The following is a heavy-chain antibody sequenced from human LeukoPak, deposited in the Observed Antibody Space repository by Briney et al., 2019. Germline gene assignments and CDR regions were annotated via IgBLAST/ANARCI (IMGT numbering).Heavy chain of an antibody. V-gene: IGHV3-30*18. CDR1: GFTFSSYG. CDR2: ISYDGSNK. Sequence: PGGSLRLSCAASGFTFSSYGMHWFRQAPGKGLEWVAVISYDGSNKYYADSVKGRFTISRDNSKNTLYLQMNSLRAEDTAVYYCAKDYYGSGSYSYYYGMDVWGQGTTVTVSS. CDR3: AKDYYGSGSYSYYYGMDV. D-gene: IGHD3-10*01. J-gene: IGHJ6*02.